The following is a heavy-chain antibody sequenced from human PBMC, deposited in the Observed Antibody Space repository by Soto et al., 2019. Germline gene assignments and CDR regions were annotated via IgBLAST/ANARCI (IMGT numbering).Heavy chain of an antibody. CDR2: IWYDGSNK. CDR3: ARDRGKGSCVVRGVMDV. CDR1: GFTFSSYG. V-gene: IGHV3-33*01. D-gene: IGHD3-10*01. Sequence: QVQLVESGGGVVQPGRSLRLSCAASGFTFSSYGMHWVRQAPGKGLEWVAVIWYDGSNKYYADSVKGRFTISRDNSKNTLYLQMNSLRAEDTAVYYCARDRGKGSCVVRGVMDVWGKGTTVTVSS. J-gene: IGHJ6*03.